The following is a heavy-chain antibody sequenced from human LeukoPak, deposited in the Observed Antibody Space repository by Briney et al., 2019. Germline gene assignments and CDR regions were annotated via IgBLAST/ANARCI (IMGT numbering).Heavy chain of an antibody. D-gene: IGHD2-2*01. CDR2: ISSSSSTI. V-gene: IGHV3-48*01. J-gene: IGHJ4*02. CDR3: ARLGGYCSSTSCYSRDY. Sequence: GGSLRLSCAASGFTFSSYSMNWVRQAPGKGLEWVSYISSSSSTIYYADSVKGRFTISRDNAKNSLYLQMNSLRAEDTAVYYCARLGGYCSSTSCYSRDYWGQGTLVTVSS. CDR1: GFTFSSYS.